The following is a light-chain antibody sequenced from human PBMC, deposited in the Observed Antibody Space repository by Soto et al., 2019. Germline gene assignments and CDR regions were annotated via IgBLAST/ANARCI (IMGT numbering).Light chain of an antibody. Sequence: DIQMTQSPSTLSASVGDRVTITCRASQSITNRLAWYQQKPGKAPKVLIDDASSLERGVPSRFSGSGSGTEFILTISSLQPDDFATYCCQHYGGMWTFGQGTKVDIK. V-gene: IGKV1-5*01. J-gene: IGKJ1*01. CDR1: QSITNR. CDR2: DAS. CDR3: QHYGGMWT.